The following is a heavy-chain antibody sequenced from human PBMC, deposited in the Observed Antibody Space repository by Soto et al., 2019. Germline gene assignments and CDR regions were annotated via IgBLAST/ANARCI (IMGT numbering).Heavy chain of an antibody. V-gene: IGHV3-74*01. CDR1: GFTLDTYW. D-gene: IGHD2-21*01. CDR3: ARLSGDHSAFFSYGMDA. CDR2: INSDGTIS. J-gene: IGHJ6*02. Sequence: SIRLYWTASGFTLDTYWMNWVRQAPGKRPEWLSGINSDGTISGYADSVKGRFTISRDNARNTLSLQMNSLRADDTAVYYCARLSGDHSAFFSYGMDAWGQGTTVIV.